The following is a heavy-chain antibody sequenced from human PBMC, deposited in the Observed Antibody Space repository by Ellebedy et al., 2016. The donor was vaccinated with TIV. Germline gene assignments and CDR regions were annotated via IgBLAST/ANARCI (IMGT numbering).Heavy chain of an antibody. J-gene: IGHJ4*02. CDR2: IYYTGET. CDR1: GGSISNAAYY. V-gene: IGHV4-30-4*01. D-gene: IGHD3-22*01. Sequence: LRLSXTVSGGSISNAAYYWTWIRQPPGKGLEWIGYIYYTGETYYNPSLKSRVTMSLDTSKNQFSLRLSSVTAADTAVYFCARWKDSSGYPIDLWGQGALVTVSS. CDR3: ARWKDSSGYPIDL.